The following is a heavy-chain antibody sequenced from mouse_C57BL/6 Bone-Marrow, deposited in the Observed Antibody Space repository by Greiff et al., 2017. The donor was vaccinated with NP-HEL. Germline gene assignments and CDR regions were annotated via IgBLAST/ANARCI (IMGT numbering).Heavy chain of an antibody. Sequence: QVQLQQSGPGLVKPSQSLFLTCSITGFPITSGYYWIWIRQSPGKPLEWMGYITHSGETFYNPSLQSPISITRETSKNQFFLQLNSVTTEDTAMYYCAGVREDSYAMDYWGQGTSVTVSS. V-gene: IGHV12-3*01. J-gene: IGHJ4*01. CDR1: GFPITSGYY. CDR2: ITHSGET. CDR3: AGVREDSYAMDY.